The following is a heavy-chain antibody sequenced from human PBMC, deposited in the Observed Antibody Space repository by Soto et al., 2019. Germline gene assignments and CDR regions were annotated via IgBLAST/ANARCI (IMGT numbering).Heavy chain of an antibody. CDR2: IYSSGST. CDR1: GGSVSSDIYY. J-gene: IGHJ4*02. CDR3: ASAAPPPNAGNFDH. V-gene: IGHV4-61*01. Sequence: QVQLQESGPGLVKPSETLSLTCTVSGGSVSSDIYYWNWIRQPPGTGLEWIGYIYSSGSTNYNPPPKRXVXISVDTSKNQSALKLSAVTAADTAVYYCASAAPPPNAGNFDHWGQGTLVTVSS.